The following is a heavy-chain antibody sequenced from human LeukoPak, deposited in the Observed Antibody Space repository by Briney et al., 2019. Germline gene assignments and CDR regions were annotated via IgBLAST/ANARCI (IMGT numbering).Heavy chain of an antibody. V-gene: IGHV1-69*05. CDR2: IIPISGTP. J-gene: IGHJ3*02. CDR1: GYTFTGYY. Sequence: SVKVSCKASGYTFTGYYMHWVRQAPGQGLEWLGGIIPISGTPNYAQKLQGRVTITTDESTSTAYMDLSGLRSGDTAMYYCAIQGVGAPGSFDIWGQGTMVTVSS. CDR3: AIQGVGAPGSFDI. D-gene: IGHD1-26*01.